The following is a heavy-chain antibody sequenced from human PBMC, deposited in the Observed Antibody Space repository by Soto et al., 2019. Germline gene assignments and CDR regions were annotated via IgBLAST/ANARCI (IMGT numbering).Heavy chain of an antibody. V-gene: IGHV1-18*01. D-gene: IGHD5-18*01. CDR3: ARCIQGDDYYGMDV. Sequence: QAQLVQSGAEVRKPGASVKVSCKASGYTFYSHSISWVRQAPGQGLEWMGRINADYGNTQYAQKFRGRDTMTTDTSTTTVYMELTNLRSDDTAVYYCARCIQGDDYYGMDVWGQGTTVTVSS. J-gene: IGHJ6*02. CDR1: GYTFYSHS. CDR2: INADYGNT.